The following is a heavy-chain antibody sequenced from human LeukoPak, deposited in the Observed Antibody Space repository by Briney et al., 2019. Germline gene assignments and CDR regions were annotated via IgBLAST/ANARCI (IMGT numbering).Heavy chain of an antibody. Sequence: ASVKVSCKASGYTFTGYYMHRVRQAPGRGLEWMGWINPNSGGTNYAQKFQGRVTMTRDTSISTAYMELSRLRSDDTAVYYCARDQLSRWPEYGMDVWGQGTTVTVSS. J-gene: IGHJ6*02. V-gene: IGHV1-2*02. CDR3: ARDQLSRWPEYGMDV. CDR1: GYTFTGYY. CDR2: INPNSGGT. D-gene: IGHD2-2*01.